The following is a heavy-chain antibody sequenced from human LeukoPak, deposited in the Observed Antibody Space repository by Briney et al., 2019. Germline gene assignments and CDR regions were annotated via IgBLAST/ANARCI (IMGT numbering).Heavy chain of an antibody. Sequence: SVKVSCKASGGTFSSYAISWVRQAPGQGLEWMGRIIPILGIANNAQKFQGRVTITADKSTSTAYMELSSLRSEDTAVYYCARAYGDQTWHYGMDVWGQGTTVTVSS. J-gene: IGHJ6*02. CDR1: GGTFSSYA. CDR2: IIPILGIA. V-gene: IGHV1-69*04. D-gene: IGHD4-17*01. CDR3: ARAYGDQTWHYGMDV.